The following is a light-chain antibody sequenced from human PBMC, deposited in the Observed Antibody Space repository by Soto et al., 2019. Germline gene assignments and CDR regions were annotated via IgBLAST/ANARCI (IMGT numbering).Light chain of an antibody. CDR3: QQRSDWPLT. Sequence: EIVLTQSPGTLSLSPGERATLSCRASQSVRSYLAWYQQKPGQAPRLLIYDASTRATGIPDRFSGSGSGTDFTLTISGLDPEDFAVYYCQQRSDWPLTFGGGTRWISN. CDR2: DAS. J-gene: IGKJ4*01. V-gene: IGKV3-11*01. CDR1: QSVRSY.